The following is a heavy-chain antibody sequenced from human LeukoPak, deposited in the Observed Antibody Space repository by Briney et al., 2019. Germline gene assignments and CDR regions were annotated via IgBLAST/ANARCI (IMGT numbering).Heavy chain of an antibody. Sequence: AGGSLRLSCAASGFTFSGSAMHWVRQASGKGLEWVGRIRSKANSYATAYAASVKGRFTISRDNSKNTLYLQMNSLRAEDTAVYYCATYCSSTSCYYFDYWGQGTLVTVAS. CDR1: GFTFSGSA. D-gene: IGHD2-2*01. CDR3: ATYCSSTSCYYFDY. V-gene: IGHV3-73*01. CDR2: IRSKANSYAT. J-gene: IGHJ4*02.